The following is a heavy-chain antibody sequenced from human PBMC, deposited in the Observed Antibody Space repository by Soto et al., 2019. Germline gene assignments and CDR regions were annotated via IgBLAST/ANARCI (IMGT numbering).Heavy chain of an antibody. CDR1: GFTFSSDV. CDR3: AKNQVEGGLYY. Sequence: GGSLILSCAASGFTFSSDVMHWVRQAPGKGLEWVAVISYDGSNKYYADSVKGRFTISRDNSKNTLYLQMNSLRAEDTAVYYCAKNQVEGGLYYWGQGTLVTVSS. J-gene: IGHJ4*02. V-gene: IGHV3-30*18. D-gene: IGHD2-15*01. CDR2: ISYDGSNK.